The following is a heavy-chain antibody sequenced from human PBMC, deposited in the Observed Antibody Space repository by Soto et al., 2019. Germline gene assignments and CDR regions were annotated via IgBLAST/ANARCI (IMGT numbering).Heavy chain of an antibody. V-gene: IGHV4-30-4*01. Sequence: SETLSLTCTVSGGSINSGGFYWSWIRQPPGKGLEWIGYIYYSGSTYYNPSLKGRVTISVDTSKNQFSLKLSSVTAADTAVYYCARDRVTFGGVYYYYGMDVWGQGTTVTVSS. J-gene: IGHJ6*02. D-gene: IGHD3-16*01. CDR3: ARDRVTFGGVYYYYGMDV. CDR2: IYYSGST. CDR1: GGSINSGGFY.